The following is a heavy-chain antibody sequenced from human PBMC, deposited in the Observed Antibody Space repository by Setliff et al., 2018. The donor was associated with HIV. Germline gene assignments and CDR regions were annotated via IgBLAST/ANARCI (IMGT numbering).Heavy chain of an antibody. J-gene: IGHJ4*02. Sequence: GGSLRLSCAASGFTFNSYAMTWVRQAPGKGLEWVAAISNSGDKTYLADSVKGRFTISRDNSQSTLYLNMSGLRADDTAIYYCANKIDSGQYPFDYRGQGTLVTVSS. V-gene: IGHV3-23*01. CDR3: ANKIDSGQYPFDY. D-gene: IGHD2-2*01. CDR2: ISNSGDKT. CDR1: GFTFNSYA.